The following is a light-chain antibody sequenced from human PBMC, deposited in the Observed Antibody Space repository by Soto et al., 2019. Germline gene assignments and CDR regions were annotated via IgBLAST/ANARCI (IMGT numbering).Light chain of an antibody. CDR1: TGDVGAYNF. Sequence: QSVLTQPRSVSGSPGQSVTISCTGTTGDVGAYNFVSWYQLHPGKAPKLMIYDATKRPSGVPDRFSASKSGNTASLTISGLQAEDEGDYYCNSYVAGSNVFGTGTKLTVL. CDR2: DAT. V-gene: IGLV2-11*01. CDR3: NSYVAGSNV. J-gene: IGLJ1*01.